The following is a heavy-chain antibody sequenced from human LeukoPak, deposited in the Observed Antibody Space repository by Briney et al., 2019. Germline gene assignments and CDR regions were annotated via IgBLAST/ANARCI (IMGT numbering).Heavy chain of an antibody. J-gene: IGHJ4*02. D-gene: IGHD3-22*01. CDR3: ARHVVAVGFDY. V-gene: IGHV3-21*01. CDR1: GFTFGDYA. Sequence: GGSLRLSCTASGFTFGDYAMNWVRQAPGKGLEWVSSITSSSSYIYYADSVKGRFTISRDNAKNSLYLQMNSLRAEDTAVYYCARHVVAVGFDYWGQGTLVTVSS. CDR2: ITSSSSYI.